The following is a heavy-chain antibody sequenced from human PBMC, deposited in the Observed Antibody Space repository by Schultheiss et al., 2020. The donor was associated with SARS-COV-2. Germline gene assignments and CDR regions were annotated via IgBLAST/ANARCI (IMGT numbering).Heavy chain of an antibody. D-gene: IGHD4-23*01. V-gene: IGHV3-21*01. CDR2: ISSSSSYI. CDR3: ARETLVPRWSFVY. Sequence: GGSLRLSCAASGFTFSSYSMNWVRQAPGKGLEWVSSISSSSSYIYYADSVKGRFTISRDNAKNSLYLQMNSLRAEDTAVYYCARETLVPRWSFVYWGQGTLVTVSS. CDR1: GFTFSSYS. J-gene: IGHJ4*02.